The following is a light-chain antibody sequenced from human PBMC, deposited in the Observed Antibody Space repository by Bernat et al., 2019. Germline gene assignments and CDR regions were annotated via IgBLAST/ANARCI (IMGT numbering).Light chain of an antibody. CDR3: QKYNSAPLT. Sequence: DIHMTQSPSSLSASVGDRVTITCRASQGISNYLAWYQQKPGKVPKLLIYAASTLQSGVPSRFSGSGSGTDFTITISSLQPEDVATYYCQKYNSAPLTFGGGTKAEIK. CDR1: QGISNY. J-gene: IGKJ4*01. CDR2: AAS. V-gene: IGKV1-27*01.